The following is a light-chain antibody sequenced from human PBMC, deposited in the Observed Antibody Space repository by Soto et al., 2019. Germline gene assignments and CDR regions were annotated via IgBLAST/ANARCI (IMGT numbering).Light chain of an antibody. CDR1: NSNIGAGYD. CDR3: QSYDSSLSAYV. CDR2: GNR. J-gene: IGLJ1*01. V-gene: IGLV1-40*01. Sequence: SALPKPPSVYGWTPGQRVTISCTGTNSNIGAGYDVSWYQHLPGAAPKLLIYGNRFRPSGVPDRFSGSQSGTSASLAITGLQAEDEADYYCQSYDSSLSAYVFGAGTKVTVL.